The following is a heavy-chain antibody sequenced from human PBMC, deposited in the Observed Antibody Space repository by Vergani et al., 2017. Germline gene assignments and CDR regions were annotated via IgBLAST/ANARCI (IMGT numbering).Heavy chain of an antibody. Sequence: QVQLVQSGAEVKKPGSSVKVSCKASGGTFSSCAISWVRQAPGQGLEWMGGIIPIFGTANYAQKFQGRVTITADESTSTAYMELSSLRSEDTAVYYCARDDGLTGTTGEKFDYWGQGTLVTVSS. V-gene: IGHV1-69*12. CDR1: GGTFSSCA. J-gene: IGHJ4*02. CDR3: ARDDGLTGTTGEKFDY. CDR2: IIPIFGTA. D-gene: IGHD1-20*01.